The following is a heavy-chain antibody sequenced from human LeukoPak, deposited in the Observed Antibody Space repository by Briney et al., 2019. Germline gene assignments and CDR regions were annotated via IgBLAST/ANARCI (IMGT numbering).Heavy chain of an antibody. J-gene: IGHJ4*02. V-gene: IGHV3-48*04. Sequence: VQPGRSLRLSCAASGFTFSSYGMHWVRQAPGKGLEWTSYMSSRDNTRYYAESVRGRFTMSKDNAKNTLSLQMNSLRAEDTAFYYCARGFGRFGHRFGYLGQGTLVTVSS. D-gene: IGHD3-10*01. CDR2: MSSRDNTR. CDR1: GFTFSSYG. CDR3: ARGFGRFGHRFGY.